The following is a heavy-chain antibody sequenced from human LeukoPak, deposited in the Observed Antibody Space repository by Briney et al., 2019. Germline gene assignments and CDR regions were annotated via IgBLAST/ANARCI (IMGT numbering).Heavy chain of an antibody. J-gene: IGHJ5*02. CDR3: ARSRAFNSGAFDP. D-gene: IGHD1-26*01. V-gene: IGHV4-61*01. Sequence: PSETLSLTCTVSGTSVSSASYWTWIRQPPGKGVEWIAHIYNGVNTIYNPSLKSRVTISVDTSKNQFSLRLNSVTAADTAVYYCARSRAFNSGAFDPWGQGSLVTVSS. CDR2: IYNGVNT. CDR1: GTSVSSASY.